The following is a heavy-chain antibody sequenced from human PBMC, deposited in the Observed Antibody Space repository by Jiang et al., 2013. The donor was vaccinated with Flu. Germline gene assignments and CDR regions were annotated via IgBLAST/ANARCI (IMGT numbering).Heavy chain of an antibody. CDR1: GFSLSTSGMR. V-gene: IGHV2-70*04. Sequence: TLTCTFSGFSLSTSGMRVSWIRQPPGKALEWLARIDWDDXKFYSTSLKTRLTISKDTSKNQVVLTMTNIDPVDTATYYCARTPDAFDIWGQGTMVTVSS. J-gene: IGHJ3*02. CDR2: IDWDDXK. CDR3: ARTPDAFDI.